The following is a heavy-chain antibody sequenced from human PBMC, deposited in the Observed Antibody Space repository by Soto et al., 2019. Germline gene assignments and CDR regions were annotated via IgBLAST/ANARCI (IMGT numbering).Heavy chain of an antibody. CDR3: ATFYGWNDGY. D-gene: IGHD1-1*01. V-gene: IGHV3-23*01. CDR2: ISSGGST. J-gene: IGHJ4*02. CDR1: GFTFSSYA. Sequence: PGGSLRLSCAASGFTFSSYAMNWVRQAPGKGLEWVSLISSGGSTYYADSVKGRFTISRDNSKNTLYLQMNSLRAEDTAVYYCATFYGWNDGYWGQGTLVTVS.